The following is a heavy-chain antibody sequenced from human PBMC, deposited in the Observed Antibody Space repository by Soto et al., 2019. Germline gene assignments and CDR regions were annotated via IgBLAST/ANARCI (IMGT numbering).Heavy chain of an antibody. Sequence: GGSLRLSCAASGFTFSGSAMHWVRQASGKGLEWVGRIRSKANSYATAYAASVKGRFTISRDDSKNTAYLQMNSLKTEDTAVYYCTLLGTDAGIAAAGTDGFGYWGQGTLVTVSS. CDR2: IRSKANSYAT. CDR1: GFTFSGSA. V-gene: IGHV3-73*01. D-gene: IGHD6-13*01. J-gene: IGHJ4*02. CDR3: TLLGTDAGIAAAGTDGFGY.